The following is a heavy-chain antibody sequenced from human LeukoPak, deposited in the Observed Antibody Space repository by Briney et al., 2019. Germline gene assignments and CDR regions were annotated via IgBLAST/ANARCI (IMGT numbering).Heavy chain of an antibody. CDR2: IIPILGIA. V-gene: IGHV1-69*02. D-gene: IGHD2-2*01. Sequence: SVKVSCKASGGTFSSYTISWVRQAPGQGLEWMGRIIPILGIANYAQKFQGRVTITADKSTSTAYMELSSLRSEDTAVYYCAIPYCSSTSCYAYWGQGTLVTVSS. CDR3: AIPYCSSTSCYAY. CDR1: GGTFSSYT. J-gene: IGHJ4*02.